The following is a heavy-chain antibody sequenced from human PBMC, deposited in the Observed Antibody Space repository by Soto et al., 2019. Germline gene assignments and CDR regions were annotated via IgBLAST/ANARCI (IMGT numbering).Heavy chain of an antibody. V-gene: IGHV4-34*01. CDR2: INHSGST. CDR1: GGSFSGYY. Sequence: SETLSLTCAVYGGSFSGYYWSWIRQPPGRGLEWIGEINHSGSTNYNPSLKSRVTISVDTSKNQFSLKLSSVTAADTAVYYCARDYGESSAFDIWGQGTMVTVSS. D-gene: IGHD3-16*01. CDR3: ARDYGESSAFDI. J-gene: IGHJ3*02.